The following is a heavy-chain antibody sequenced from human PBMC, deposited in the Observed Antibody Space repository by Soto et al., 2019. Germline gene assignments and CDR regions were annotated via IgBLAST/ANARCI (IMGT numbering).Heavy chain of an antibody. V-gene: IGHV3-15*01. CDR1: GFTFSNAW. CDR2: IKSKTDGGTT. Sequence: LRLSCAASGFTFSNAWMSWVRQAPGKGLEWVGRIKSKTDGGTTDYAAPVKGRFTISRDDSKNTLYLQMNSLKTEDTAVYYCTTDSVYDFWSGYVDYWGRGALVTVSS. CDR3: TTDSVYDFWSGYVDY. D-gene: IGHD3-3*01. J-gene: IGHJ4*02.